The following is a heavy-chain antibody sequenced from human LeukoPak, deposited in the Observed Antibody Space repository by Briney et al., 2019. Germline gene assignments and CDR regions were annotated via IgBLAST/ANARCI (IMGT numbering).Heavy chain of an antibody. D-gene: IGHD6-13*01. Sequence: SETLSLTCTVSGGSISSSSYYWGWIRQPPGKGLEWIGSIYYSGSTYYNPSLKSRVTISVDTSKNQFSLKLSSVTAADTAVYYCARVGSSSWYYFDYWGQGTLVTVSS. V-gene: IGHV4-39*07. CDR3: ARVGSSSWYYFDY. J-gene: IGHJ4*02. CDR1: GGSISSSSYY. CDR2: IYYSGST.